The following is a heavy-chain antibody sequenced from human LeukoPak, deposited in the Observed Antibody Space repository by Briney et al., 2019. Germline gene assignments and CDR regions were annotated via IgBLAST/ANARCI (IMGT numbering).Heavy chain of an antibody. CDR3: ARDSGDGYNY. CDR1: GGSISSYY. Sequence: SETLSLTCTVSGGSISSYYWSWIRQPPGKGLEWIGYIYYGGSTNYNPSLKSRVTISVDTSKNQFSLKLSSVTAADTAVYYCARDSGDGYNYWGQGTLVTVSS. V-gene: IGHV4-59*01. D-gene: IGHD5-24*01. J-gene: IGHJ4*02. CDR2: IYYGGST.